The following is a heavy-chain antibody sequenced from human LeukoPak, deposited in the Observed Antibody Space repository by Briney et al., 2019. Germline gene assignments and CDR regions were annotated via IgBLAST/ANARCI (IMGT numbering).Heavy chain of an antibody. CDR1: ACTVSSYA. V-gene: IGHV1-69*05. D-gene: IGHD2-15*01. CDR3: ARAGGVVVAASVWFDP. Sequence: ASVKVSSKASACTVSSYASSWVRQSPGQGLEGIGGIIPIFGTANYSENFQVRFTITTYESTSTAYMALSSLRSEDKAVYYCARAGGVVVAASVWFDPWGQGTLVTVSS. CDR2: IIPIFGTA. J-gene: IGHJ5*02.